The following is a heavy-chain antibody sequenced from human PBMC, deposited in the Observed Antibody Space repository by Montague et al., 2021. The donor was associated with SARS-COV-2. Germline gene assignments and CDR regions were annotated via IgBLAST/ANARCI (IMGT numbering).Heavy chain of an antibody. Sequence: SLRLSCAASGFTFSHYAMNWVRQAPGKGLEWVSIISASGPTTSYADSVKGRFTISRDNSKNMVYLQMSGPRPDDTAVYFCAKLGAYCDDGSCHFDSWGQGTLVTVSS. CDR1: GFTFSHYA. V-gene: IGHV3-23*01. J-gene: IGHJ4*02. D-gene: IGHD2-21*01. CDR2: ISASGPTT. CDR3: AKLGAYCDDGSCHFDS.